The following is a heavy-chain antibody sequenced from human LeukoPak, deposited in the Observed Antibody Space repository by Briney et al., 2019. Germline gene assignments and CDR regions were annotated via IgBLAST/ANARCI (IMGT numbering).Heavy chain of an antibody. V-gene: IGHV3-48*03. CDR3: AKLGITMIGGV. Sequence: GGSLRLSCAASGFTFSGSAIHWVRQAPGKGLEWVSYISSSGSTIYYADSVKGRFTISRDNAKNSLYLQMNSLRAEDTAVYCAKLGITMIGGVWGKGTTVTISS. J-gene: IGHJ6*04. D-gene: IGHD3-10*02. CDR1: GFTFSGSA. CDR2: ISSSGSTI.